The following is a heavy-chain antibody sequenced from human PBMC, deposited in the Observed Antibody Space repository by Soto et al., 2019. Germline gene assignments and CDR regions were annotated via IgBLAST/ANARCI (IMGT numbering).Heavy chain of an antibody. V-gene: IGHV3-48*01. CDR3: ARDGDCSSASCSYDAFDI. Sequence: GGSLRLSCAASGFTFTSYIMNWVRQAPGKGLEWVSYIRGTTHYADSVKGRFTISRDNARSSLYLQMNSLRADDTAVYYCARDGDCSSASCSYDAFDIWGHGTMVTVSS. J-gene: IGHJ3*02. CDR2: IRGTT. CDR1: GFTFTSYI. D-gene: IGHD2-2*01.